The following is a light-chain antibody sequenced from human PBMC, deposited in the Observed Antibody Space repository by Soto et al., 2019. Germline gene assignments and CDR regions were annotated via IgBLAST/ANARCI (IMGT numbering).Light chain of an antibody. J-gene: IGKJ2*02. CDR2: AAS. CDR3: QQANSFPCT. V-gene: IGKV1-12*01. Sequence: DIQMTQSPSSVSASVGDRVNITCRASQGITSWLDWYQQKPGKAPKLLIYAASSLQSGVPSRFSGSGSGTDFTSTISSLLHDDFSTYYCQQANSFPCTFGQGTKLEIK. CDR1: QGITSW.